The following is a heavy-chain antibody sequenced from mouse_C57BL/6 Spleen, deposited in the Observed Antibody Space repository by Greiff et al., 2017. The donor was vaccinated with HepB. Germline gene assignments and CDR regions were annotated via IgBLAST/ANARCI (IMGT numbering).Heavy chain of an antibody. Sequence: EVKLMESGGGLVKPGGSLKLSCAASGFTFSDYGMHWVRQAPEKGLEWVAYISSGSSTIYYADTVKGRFTISRDNAKNTLFLQMTSLRSEDTAMYYCARPTTVVAEDAMDYWGQGTSVTVSS. CDR1: GFTFSDYG. D-gene: IGHD1-1*01. CDR2: ISSGSSTI. V-gene: IGHV5-17*01. CDR3: ARPTTVVAEDAMDY. J-gene: IGHJ4*01.